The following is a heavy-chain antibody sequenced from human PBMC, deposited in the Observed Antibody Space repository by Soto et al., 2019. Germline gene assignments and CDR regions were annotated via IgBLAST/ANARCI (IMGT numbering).Heavy chain of an antibody. D-gene: IGHD1-26*01. Sequence: GGSLRLSCAASGFTLDDYAMHWVRQVPGKGLEWVSGINWNSGSIGYADSVKGRFAISRDNAKNSLHLQMNSLRAEDTAFYYCVKDETINWYSGHFRHWGQGTLVTVSS. CDR2: INWNSGSI. CDR1: GFTLDDYA. CDR3: VKDETINWYSGHFRH. J-gene: IGHJ1*01. V-gene: IGHV3-9*01.